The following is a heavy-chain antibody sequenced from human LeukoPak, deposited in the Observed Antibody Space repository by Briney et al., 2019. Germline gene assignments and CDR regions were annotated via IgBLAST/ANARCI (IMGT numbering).Heavy chain of an antibody. J-gene: IGHJ4*02. D-gene: IGHD1-26*01. CDR1: GFTFSNCA. CDR3: ARAHGFGASGY. V-gene: IGHV3-30-3*01. Sequence: GGSLRLSCAASGFTFSNCAMHWVRQAPGKGLGWVAVISYDGSNKFYADSVKGRFTISRDNAKNSLYLQMNSLRAEDTAVYYCARAHGFGASGYWGQGTLVTVSS. CDR2: ISYDGSNK.